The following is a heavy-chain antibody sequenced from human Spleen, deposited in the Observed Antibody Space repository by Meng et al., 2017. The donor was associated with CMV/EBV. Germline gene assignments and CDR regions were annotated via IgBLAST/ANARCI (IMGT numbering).Heavy chain of an antibody. V-gene: IGHV5-51*01. CDR2: IYPGDSDT. Sequence: GGSLRLSCQTSGYSFTSYWIGWVRQMPGKGLEWMGIIYPGDSDTRYSPSFQGQVTISADESISTAYLQWSSLKASDTAIYYRARQSYPQCYFDYWGQGTLVTVSS. D-gene: IGHD3-16*02. CDR1: GYSFTSYW. CDR3: ARQSYPQCYFDY. J-gene: IGHJ4*02.